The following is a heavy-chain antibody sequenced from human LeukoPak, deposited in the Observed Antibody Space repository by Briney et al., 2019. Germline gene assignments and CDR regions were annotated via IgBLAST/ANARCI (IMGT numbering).Heavy chain of an antibody. V-gene: IGHV3-48*03. CDR3: ARTKEMATISYFDS. CDR2: IDSSGSTI. J-gene: IGHJ4*02. D-gene: IGHD5-24*01. CDR1: AFTFSSYE. Sequence: RSGGSLRLSCAAYAFTFSSYEMNWVRQAPVKGLEWVSYIDSSGSTIHYADSVKGRFTLSRDNAKNSLYLQMNSLRADDTAVYYCARTKEMATISYFDSWGQGTLVTVSS.